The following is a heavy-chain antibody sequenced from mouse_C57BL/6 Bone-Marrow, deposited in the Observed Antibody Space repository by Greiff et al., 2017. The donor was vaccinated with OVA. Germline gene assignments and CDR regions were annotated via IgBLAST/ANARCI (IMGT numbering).Heavy chain of an antibody. V-gene: IGHV3-3*01. CDR2: TFYSGIT. CDR1: GFSINSDCY. D-gene: IGHD1-1*01. J-gene: IGHJ4*01. CDR3: ARGYGIYYAMDY. Sequence: EVQLVESGPSLVRPSQTLSLTCTVTGFSINSDCYWIWIRQFPGNKLEYIGYTFYSGITYYNPSLESRTYITRDTSKNQFSLKMSSVTTEDTATYDCARGYGIYYAMDYWGQGTSVTVSS.